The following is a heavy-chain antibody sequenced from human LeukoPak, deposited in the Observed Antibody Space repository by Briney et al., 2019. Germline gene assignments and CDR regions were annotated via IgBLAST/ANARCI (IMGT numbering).Heavy chain of an antibody. CDR3: AKDTIAAPGTMNY. V-gene: IGHV3-23*01. CDR1: GFTFSSYA. CDR2: ISGSGGST. J-gene: IGHJ4*02. Sequence: GGSLRLSCAASGFTFSSYAMSWVRQAPGKGLEWVSSISGSGGSTYYADSVKGRFTISRDNSKNSLYLQMNSLRAEDTAVYYCAKDTIAAPGTMNYWGQGTLVTVSS. D-gene: IGHD6-13*01.